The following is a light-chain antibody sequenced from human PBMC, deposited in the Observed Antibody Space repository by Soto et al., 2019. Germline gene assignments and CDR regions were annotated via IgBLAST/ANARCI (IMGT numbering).Light chain of an antibody. CDR3: QQYNVYSTWT. CDR1: QSVNRW. Sequence: DIQMTQSPSTLSASVGDRVTITCRASQSVNRWVAWYQRKPGKAPRVLIWDASTLHRGVPSRFSGSASGTEFTLTISSLQADDFATYYCQQYNVYSTWTFGQGTKVHIK. J-gene: IGKJ1*01. V-gene: IGKV1-5*01. CDR2: DAS.